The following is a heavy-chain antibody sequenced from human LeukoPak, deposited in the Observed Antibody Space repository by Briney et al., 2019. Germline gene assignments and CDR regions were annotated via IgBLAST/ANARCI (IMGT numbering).Heavy chain of an antibody. CDR2: IYHSGST. CDR3: ARLSGAPVRHPIYHFDY. Sequence: KPSETLSLTCAVSGYSISGGYYWGWIRQSPGKGLEWIGNIYHSGSTYKNPSLKSRVTISLDTSKNQFSLKLSSVTAADTAMYYCARLSGAPVRHPIYHFDYWGQGTLVAVSS. CDR1: GYSISGGYY. J-gene: IGHJ4*02. D-gene: IGHD2-2*02. V-gene: IGHV4-38-2*01.